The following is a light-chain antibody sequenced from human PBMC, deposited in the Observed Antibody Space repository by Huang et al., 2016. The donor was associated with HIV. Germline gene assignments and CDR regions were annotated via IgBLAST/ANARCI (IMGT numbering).Light chain of an antibody. CDR1: QSVSSS. CDR3: QQRSNWPWT. V-gene: IGKV3-11*01. Sequence: ESVLTQSPATLSLSPGDRATLSCRASQSVSSSLAWYQQKPGQAPRLLIYDASKRAIGIPARFSGSGSGTDFTLTISSLEPEDFAVYYCQQRSNWPWTFGQGTKVEIK. J-gene: IGKJ1*01. CDR2: DAS.